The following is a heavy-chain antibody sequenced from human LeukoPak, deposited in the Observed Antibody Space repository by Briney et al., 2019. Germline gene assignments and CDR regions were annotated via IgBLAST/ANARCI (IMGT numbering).Heavy chain of an antibody. J-gene: IGHJ3*02. V-gene: IGHV4-59*01. D-gene: IGHD3-10*01. CDR1: GGSFSSYY. CDR3: ARATVLGVDAFDI. CDR2: IYYSGST. Sequence: PSETLSLTCIVSGGSFSSYYWSWIRQPPGKGLEWIGYIYYSGSTNYNPSLKSRVTIPVDTSKNQFSLKLSSVTAADTAVYYCARATVLGVDAFDIWGQGTMVTVSS.